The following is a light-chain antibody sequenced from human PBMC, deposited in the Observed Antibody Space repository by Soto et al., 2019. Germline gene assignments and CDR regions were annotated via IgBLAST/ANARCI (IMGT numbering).Light chain of an antibody. CDR2: DAS. V-gene: IGKV3-11*01. Sequence: EIVLTQSPATLSVSPGESVTLSCRASQLFSSNLAWYQHKPGQAPRLPIYDASNRATGIPARFSGSGSGTDFTLTISSLEPEDFAVYYCQQRSNWPLTFGGGTKVDI. J-gene: IGKJ4*01. CDR3: QQRSNWPLT. CDR1: QLFSSN.